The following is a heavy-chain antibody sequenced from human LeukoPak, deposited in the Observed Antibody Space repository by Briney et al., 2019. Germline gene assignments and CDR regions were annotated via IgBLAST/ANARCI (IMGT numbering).Heavy chain of an antibody. CDR1: GFIFSNYG. CDR2: IWHDGSAE. Sequence: GRSLRLSCAASGFIFSNYGMYWVRQAPGEGLDWVAVIWHDGSAEFYADSVKGRFSISRDDSKNTAYLQMNSLRAEDTALYYCARDSRGGWSGYFDYWGQGIVVTVSS. J-gene: IGHJ4*02. D-gene: IGHD6-19*01. V-gene: IGHV3-33*07. CDR3: ARDSRGGWSGYFDY.